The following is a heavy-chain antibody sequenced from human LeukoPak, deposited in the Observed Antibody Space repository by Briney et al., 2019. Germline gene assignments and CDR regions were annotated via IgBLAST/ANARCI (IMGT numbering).Heavy chain of an antibody. CDR3: AREDGYDRQLGD. Sequence: GGSLRLSCAASGFTFSSYAMSWVRQAPGKGLEWVSVIYSGGNTYYADSVKGRFTISRDNSKNTLYLQMNSLRAEDTAVYYCAREDGYDRQLGDWGQGTLVTVSS. D-gene: IGHD3-22*01. V-gene: IGHV3-66*01. CDR1: GFTFSSYA. CDR2: IYSGGNT. J-gene: IGHJ4*02.